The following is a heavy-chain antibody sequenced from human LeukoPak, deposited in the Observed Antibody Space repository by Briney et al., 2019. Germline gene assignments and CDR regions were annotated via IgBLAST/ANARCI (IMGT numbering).Heavy chain of an antibody. CDR3: ASGSLRFGDPGSDY. CDR2: ISAYNGNT. J-gene: IGHJ4*02. V-gene: IGHV1-18*01. Sequence: ASVKVSCKASGYTFTSYGISWVRQAPGQGLEWMGWISAYNGNTNYAQKLQGRVTMTTDTSTSTAYMELRSLRSDDTAAYYCASGSLRFGDPGSDYWGQGTLVTVSS. D-gene: IGHD3-10*01. CDR1: GYTFTSYG.